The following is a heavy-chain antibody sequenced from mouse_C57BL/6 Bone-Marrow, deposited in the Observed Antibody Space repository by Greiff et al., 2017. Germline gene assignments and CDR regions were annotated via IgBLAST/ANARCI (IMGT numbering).Heavy chain of an antibody. D-gene: IGHD2-3*01. Sequence: QVQLQQPGAELVRPGSSVKLSCKASGYTFTSYWMDWVKQRPGQGLEWIGNIYPSDSETHYNQKFKDKATLTVDKSSSTAYMQLSSLTSEDSAVYYCALYDGYLDYWGQGTTLTVSS. V-gene: IGHV1-61*01. CDR2: IYPSDSET. J-gene: IGHJ2*01. CDR3: ALYDGYLDY. CDR1: GYTFTSYW.